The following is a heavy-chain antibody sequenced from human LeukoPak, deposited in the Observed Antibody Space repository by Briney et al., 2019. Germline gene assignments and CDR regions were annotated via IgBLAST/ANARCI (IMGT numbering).Heavy chain of an antibody. CDR2: MKPNSGNT. J-gene: IGHJ5*02. Sequence: ASVKVSCKASGYTFTSYDINWVRQATGQGLEWMGWMKPNSGNTGYAQKFQGRVTMTRNTSISTAYMELSSLRSEDTAVYYCAREVEKGEWLSPKPDFDPWGQGTLATVSS. CDR3: AREVEKGEWLSPKPDFDP. D-gene: IGHD3-3*01. CDR1: GYTFTSYD. V-gene: IGHV1-8*01.